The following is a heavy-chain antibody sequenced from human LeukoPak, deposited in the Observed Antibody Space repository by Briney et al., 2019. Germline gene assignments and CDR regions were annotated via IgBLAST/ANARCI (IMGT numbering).Heavy chain of an antibody. CDR3: ARAPITAGGNFDL. CDR2: IYYTGST. D-gene: IGHD6-13*01. Sequence: PSETLSLTCTVSGGSINGYYWSWIRQSPGKGLESLGYIYYTGSTNYNPSLKSRVTMSVETSQNQFSLKVRSVTAADTAVYYCARAPITAGGNFDLWGRGTLVTVSS. V-gene: IGHV4-59*12. CDR1: GGSINGYY. J-gene: IGHJ2*01.